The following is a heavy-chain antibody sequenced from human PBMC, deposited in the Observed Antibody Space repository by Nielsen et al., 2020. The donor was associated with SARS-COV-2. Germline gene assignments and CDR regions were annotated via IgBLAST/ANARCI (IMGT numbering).Heavy chain of an antibody. J-gene: IGHJ4*02. CDR1: GYTFTNYY. CDR2: INPSGGTT. Sequence: ASVKVSCKASGYTFTNYYMHWVRQAPGQGLEWMGLINPSGGTTIYAQKFQGRVTMTRDTSTSTVYMELTTLRSEDTATYYCARAQLRSTWDFDSWCQGTLVTVSS. D-gene: IGHD2-2*01. V-gene: IGHV1-46*01. CDR3: ARAQLRSTWDFDS.